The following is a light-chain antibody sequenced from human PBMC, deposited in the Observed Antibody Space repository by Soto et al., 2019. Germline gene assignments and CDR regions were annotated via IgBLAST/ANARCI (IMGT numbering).Light chain of an antibody. Sequence: EIVLTQSPGTLSLSPGERATLSCRASQSVSSSYLAWYQQKPGQAPRPLIYGASSRAIGIPDRFSGSGSGTDFTLTISRLEPEDFAVYYCQKYGSSPWTFGQGTKLEIK. CDR1: QSVSSSY. CDR3: QKYGSSPWT. V-gene: IGKV3-20*01. CDR2: GAS. J-gene: IGKJ1*01.